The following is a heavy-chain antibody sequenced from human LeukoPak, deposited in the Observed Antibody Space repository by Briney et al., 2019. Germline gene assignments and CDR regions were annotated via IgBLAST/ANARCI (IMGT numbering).Heavy chain of an antibody. CDR2: IIPIFGTA. CDR3: ARDGPHYYGSGYAFDI. Sequence: GASVKVSCKASGGTFSSYGISWVRQAPGQGPEWMGGIIPIFGTANYAQKFQGRVTITADKSTSTAYMELRSLRSDDTAVYYCARDGPHYYGSGYAFDIWGQGTMVTVSS. V-gene: IGHV1-69*06. D-gene: IGHD3-10*01. J-gene: IGHJ3*02. CDR1: GGTFSSYG.